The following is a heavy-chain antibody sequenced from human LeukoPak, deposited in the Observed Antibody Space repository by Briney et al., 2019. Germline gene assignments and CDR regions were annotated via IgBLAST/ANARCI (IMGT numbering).Heavy chain of an antibody. CDR3: ARSTDY. V-gene: IGHV3-7*01. CDR2: IKEDGSKT. CDR1: SFTFSSYW. J-gene: IGHJ4*02. Sequence: GGSLRLSCAASSFTFSSYWMTWVRQAPGKGLEWVANIKEDGSKTFYVDSVKGRFTISRDNAKNSLYLQMNSLRAEDTAVYYCARSTDYWGQGTLVTVSS.